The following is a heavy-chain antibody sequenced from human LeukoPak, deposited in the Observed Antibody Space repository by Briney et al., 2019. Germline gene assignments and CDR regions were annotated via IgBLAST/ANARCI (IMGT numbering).Heavy chain of an antibody. V-gene: IGHV4-34*01. CDR1: GGSFSGYY. CDR3: ARQTGSGLFILP. Sequence: PSETLSLTCAVYGGSFSGYYWSWIRQPPGKGREWIGSIYYSGNTYYNASLKSQVSISIDTSKNRFSLKLTSVTAADTAVYYCARQTGSGLFILPGGQGTLVTVSS. CDR2: IYYSGNT. J-gene: IGHJ4*02. D-gene: IGHD3/OR15-3a*01.